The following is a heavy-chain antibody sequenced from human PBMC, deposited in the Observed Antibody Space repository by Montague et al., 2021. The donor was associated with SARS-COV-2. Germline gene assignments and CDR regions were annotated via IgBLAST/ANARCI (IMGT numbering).Heavy chain of an antibody. CDR2: IYDGGAV. D-gene: IGHD4-23*01. Sequence: SETLSLTCTVSGGSITGYYWSWLRRSPGKGLEWIAYIYDGGAVNXNPSLGSRVTISIDTSKNQLSLKVNSVTAADTAVYYCVREHPYGGLRGSYDIWGQGTVVTVSS. V-gene: IGHV4-59*01. CDR3: VREHPYGGLRGSYDI. J-gene: IGHJ3*02. CDR1: GGSITGYY.